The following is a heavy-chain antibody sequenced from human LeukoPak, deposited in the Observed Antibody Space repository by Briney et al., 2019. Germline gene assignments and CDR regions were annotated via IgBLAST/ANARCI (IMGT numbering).Heavy chain of an antibody. CDR3: ARLVNPYYYDSSGYRLDI. V-gene: IGHV4-39*01. D-gene: IGHD3-22*01. Sequence: PSETLSLTCTVSGGSISSSSYYWGWIRQPPGKGLEWIGSIYYSGSTYYNPSLKSRVTISVDTSKNQFSLKLSSVTAADTAVYYCARLVNPYYYDSSGYRLDIWGQGTTVTVSS. J-gene: IGHJ3*02. CDR1: GGSISSSSYY. CDR2: IYYSGST.